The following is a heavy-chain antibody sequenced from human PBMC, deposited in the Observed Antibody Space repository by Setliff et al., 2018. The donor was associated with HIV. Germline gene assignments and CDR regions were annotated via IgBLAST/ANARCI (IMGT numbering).Heavy chain of an antibody. D-gene: IGHD3-16*02. CDR1: GYTFNNYY. Sequence: ASVKVSCKASGYTFNNYYMHWVRQAPGQGLEWMGIINPSDNRTYYAQKFQGRVIMTRDTSTSSVYMELRSLRSEDTAVYYCARAYYDSVWGSHRYRFYYFDYWGQGSLVTVSS. V-gene: IGHV1-46*02. CDR2: INPSDNRT. CDR3: ARAYYDSVWGSHRYRFYYFDY. J-gene: IGHJ4*02.